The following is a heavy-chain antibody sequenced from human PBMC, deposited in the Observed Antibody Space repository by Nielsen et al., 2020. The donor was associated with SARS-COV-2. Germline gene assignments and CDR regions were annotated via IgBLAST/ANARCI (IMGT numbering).Heavy chain of an antibody. J-gene: IGHJ4*02. V-gene: IGHV3-9*01. Sequence: GGSLRLSCAASGFTFDDYAMHWVRQAPGKGLEWVSGISWNSGSIDYADSVKGRFTISRDNAKNSLYLQMNSLRAEDTALYYCAGHGDYVAYWGQGTLVTVSS. CDR3: AGHGDYVAY. D-gene: IGHD4-17*01. CDR2: ISWNSGSI. CDR1: GFTFDDYA.